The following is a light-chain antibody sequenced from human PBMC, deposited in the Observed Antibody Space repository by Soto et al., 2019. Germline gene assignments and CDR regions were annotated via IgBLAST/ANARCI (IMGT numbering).Light chain of an antibody. Sequence: EIVLTQSAGTLSLSPGERATLSCRASQSVGGSYLAWFQQKPGQAPRLLIYVASTRATGVPDRFSGSGSATDFSLTINRLEPEDFALYYCQHYGSSPWTFGQGTKVEIK. V-gene: IGKV3-20*01. J-gene: IGKJ1*01. CDR3: QHYGSSPWT. CDR1: QSVGGSY. CDR2: VAS.